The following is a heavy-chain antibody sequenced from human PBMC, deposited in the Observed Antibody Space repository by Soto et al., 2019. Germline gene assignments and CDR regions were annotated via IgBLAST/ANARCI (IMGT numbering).Heavy chain of an antibody. V-gene: IGHV3-30*18. CDR3: AKGRRDIDY. D-gene: IGHD2-15*01. Sequence: QVQLVESGGGVVQPGRSLRLSCAASGFTFSSYGMHWVRQAPGKGLEWVAVISYDGSNKYYADSVKGRFTISRDNSKNTLYLQMNSLRAEDTAVYYCAKGRRDIDYWGQGTLVTVSS. CDR2: ISYDGSNK. CDR1: GFTFSSYG. J-gene: IGHJ4*02.